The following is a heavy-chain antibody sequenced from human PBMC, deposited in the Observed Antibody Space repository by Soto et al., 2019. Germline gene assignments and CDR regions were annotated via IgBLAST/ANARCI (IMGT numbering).Heavy chain of an antibody. V-gene: IGHV5-51*01. CDR1: GYNFATYW. CDR3: ASVGYCSGGSCDYYMDV. CDR2: IYPGDSDT. Sequence: PGESLKISCQVSGYNFATYWIGWVRQTSGKGLEWMGIIYPGDSDTRYSPSFQGQVTISADKSISTAYLQWSSLKASDTAMYYCASVGYCSGGSCDYYMDVWGKGTTVTVSS. D-gene: IGHD2-15*01. J-gene: IGHJ6*03.